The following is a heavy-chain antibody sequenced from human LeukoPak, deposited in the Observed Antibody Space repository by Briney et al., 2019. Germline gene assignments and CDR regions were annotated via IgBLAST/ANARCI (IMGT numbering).Heavy chain of an antibody. J-gene: IGHJ4*02. CDR1: GGSISSSSYY. CDR2: IYYSGST. D-gene: IGHD4-17*01. Sequence: PSETLSLTCTVSGGSISSSSYYWGWIRQPPGKGLEWIGSIYYSGSTYYNPSLKSRVTISVDTSKNQFSLKLSSVTAADTAVYYCAREWTTVTTQHFDYWGQGTLVTVSS. V-gene: IGHV4-39*07. CDR3: AREWTTVTTQHFDY.